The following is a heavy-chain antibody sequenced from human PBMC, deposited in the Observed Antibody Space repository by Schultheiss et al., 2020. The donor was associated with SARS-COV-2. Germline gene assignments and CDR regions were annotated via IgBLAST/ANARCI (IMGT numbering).Heavy chain of an antibody. CDR1: GFTFSSYV. CDR3: ARDLLPVTNYYYYYGMDV. CDR2: ISGSGGSA. D-gene: IGHD4-11*01. V-gene: IGHV3-23*01. J-gene: IGHJ6*02. Sequence: GGSLRLSCAASGFTFSSYVMSWVRQAPGKGLKWVSAISGSGGSAYFADSVKGRFTISRDNSKNTLYLQMNSLRAEDTAVYYCARDLLPVTNYYYYYGMDVWGQGTTVTVSS.